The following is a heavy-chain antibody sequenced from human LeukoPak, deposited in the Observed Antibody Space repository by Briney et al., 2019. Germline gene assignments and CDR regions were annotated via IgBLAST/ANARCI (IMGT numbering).Heavy chain of an antibody. CDR3: ARAGRCSGGSCYSRSAFDI. CDR1: GYTFTSYY. Sequence: ASVKVSCKASGYTFTSYYMHWVRQAPGQGLEWMGIINPSGGSTSYAQKFQGRVTMTRDMSTSTVYMELSSLRSEDTAVYYCARAGRCSGGSCYSRSAFDIWGQGTMVTVSS. D-gene: IGHD2-15*01. CDR2: INPSGGST. J-gene: IGHJ3*02. V-gene: IGHV1-46*01.